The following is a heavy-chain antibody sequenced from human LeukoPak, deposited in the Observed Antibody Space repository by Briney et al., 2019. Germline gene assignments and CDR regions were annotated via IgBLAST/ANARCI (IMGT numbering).Heavy chain of an antibody. J-gene: IGHJ4*02. CDR2: IYDSGSP. V-gene: IGHV4-59*01. D-gene: IGHD6-19*01. Sequence: SEPLSLTCSVSGGSISNEYWLWIRQPRGEGLEWIGYIYDSGSPNYNPSLKSRVTISVDTSKNQFSLRLTSVTAADTAVYYCARGTSSGWYEYWGQGTLVSVSS. CDR3: ARGTSSGWYEY. CDR1: GGSISNEY.